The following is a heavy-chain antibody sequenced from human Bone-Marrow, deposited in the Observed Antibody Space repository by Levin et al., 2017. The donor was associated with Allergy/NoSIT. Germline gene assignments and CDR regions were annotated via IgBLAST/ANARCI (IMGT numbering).Heavy chain of an antibody. J-gene: IGHJ4*02. D-gene: IGHD2-2*01. CDR1: GFTFSNYW. CDR3: ARGGCSSTSCLDN. V-gene: IGHV3-74*01. CDR2: INSDGSNT. Sequence: GGSLRLSCAASGFTFSNYWMHWVRQAPGKGLVWVSHINSDGSNTNYADSVKGRFTISRDNAKNTLYLQMNSLRDEDTAVYYCARGGCSSTSCLDNWGQGTPVTVSP.